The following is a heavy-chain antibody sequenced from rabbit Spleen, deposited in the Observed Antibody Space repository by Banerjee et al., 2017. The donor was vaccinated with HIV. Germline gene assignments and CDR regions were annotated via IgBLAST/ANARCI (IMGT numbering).Heavy chain of an antibody. J-gene: IGHJ6*01. D-gene: IGHD8-1*01. V-gene: IGHV1S40*01. Sequence: QSLEESGGDLVKPGASLRLTCTASGFSFSTSYWISWVRQAPGKGLEWIACDDGGGSGSVYYASWAKGRFTISKTSSTTVTLQMTSLTVADTATYFCARDTASSFSSYGMDLWGPGTLVTVS. CDR3: ARDTASSFSSYGMDL. CDR2: DDGGGSGSV. CDR1: GFSFSTSYW.